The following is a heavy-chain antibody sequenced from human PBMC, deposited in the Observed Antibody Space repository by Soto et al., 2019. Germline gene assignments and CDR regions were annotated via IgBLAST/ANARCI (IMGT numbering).Heavy chain of an antibody. V-gene: IGHV1-24*01. Sequence: GASVKVSCKVSGYTLIELSMHWVRQAPGKGLEWMGGFDPEDGEIIYAQKFQGRVTMTEDTSTDTAYMELSSLRSEDTAVYFCATDPGSTNYYYDGMDVWGQGTTVTVSS. CDR2: FDPEDGEI. CDR1: GYTLIELS. J-gene: IGHJ6*02. D-gene: IGHD2-8*01. CDR3: ATDPGSTNYYYDGMDV.